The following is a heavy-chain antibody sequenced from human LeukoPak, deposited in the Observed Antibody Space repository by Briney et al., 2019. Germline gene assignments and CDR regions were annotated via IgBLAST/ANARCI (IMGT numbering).Heavy chain of an antibody. Sequence: GGSLRLSCAASGFTVGSNYMSWVRQAPGKGLEWVPVFYSGGSTYYADSVKGRFTISRDNSKNTLYLQMNSLRAEDTAVYYCARPPQGYSSGWYYFDYWGQGTLVTVSS. CDR3: ARPPQGYSSGWYYFDY. CDR2: FYSGGST. J-gene: IGHJ4*02. CDR1: GFTVGSNY. V-gene: IGHV3-53*01. D-gene: IGHD6-19*01.